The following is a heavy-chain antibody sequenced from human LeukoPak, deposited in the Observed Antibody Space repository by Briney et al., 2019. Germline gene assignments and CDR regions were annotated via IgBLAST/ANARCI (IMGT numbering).Heavy chain of an antibody. V-gene: IGHV3-23*01. CDR3: AKAHSSGWYYFDY. CDR2: ISGSGGST. J-gene: IGHJ4*02. Sequence: PGGSLRLSCAASGFTFSSYGMSWVRQAPGKGLEWVSAISGSGGSTYYADSVKGRFTISRDNSKNTLYLQMNSLRAEDTAVYYCAKAHSSGWYYFDYWGQGTQVTVSS. CDR1: GFTFSSYG. D-gene: IGHD6-19*01.